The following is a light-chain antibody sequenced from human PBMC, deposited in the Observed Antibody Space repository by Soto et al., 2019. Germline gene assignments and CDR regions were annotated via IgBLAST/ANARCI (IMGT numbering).Light chain of an antibody. CDR1: SSSIGSNS. CDR3: AAWDGSLNVYV. CDR2: TNS. J-gene: IGLJ1*01. V-gene: IGLV1-44*01. Sequence: QSVLTQPPAASGTPGQRVTISCSGSSSSIGSNSVNWYQQLPRTAPKVLIYTNSQRPSWVPDRFSGSKSGTSASLAISGLQPEDEADYYCAAWDGSLNVYVLGTGTKLTVL.